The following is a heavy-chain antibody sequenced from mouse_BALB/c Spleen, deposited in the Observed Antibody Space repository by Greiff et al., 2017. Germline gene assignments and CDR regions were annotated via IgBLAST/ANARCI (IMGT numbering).Heavy chain of an antibody. Sequence: EVHLVESGGGLVKPGGSLKLSCAASGFTFSSYTMSWVRQTPEKRLEWVATISSGGSYTYYPDSVKGRFTISRDNAKNTLYLQMSSLKSEDTAMYYCTRDGAPAMDYWGQGTSVTVSS. CDR1: GFTFSSYT. V-gene: IGHV5-6-4*01. CDR2: ISSGGSYT. J-gene: IGHJ4*01. CDR3: TRDGAPAMDY.